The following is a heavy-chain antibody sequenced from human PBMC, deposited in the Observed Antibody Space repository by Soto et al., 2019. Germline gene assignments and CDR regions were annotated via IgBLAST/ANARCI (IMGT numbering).Heavy chain of an antibody. J-gene: IGHJ4*02. Sequence: GGSLRLSCVASGFNFSTYSMNWVRQAPGKGLEWVSYISVGSTTIYYADSVEGRFTISRDNAKNSVYLQMNSLRDEDTAVYYCARVIAMDLLLHTAPGYWGQGTLVTVSS. D-gene: IGHD5-18*01. CDR1: GFNFSTYS. V-gene: IGHV3-48*02. CDR3: ARVIAMDLLLHTAPGY. CDR2: ISVGSTTI.